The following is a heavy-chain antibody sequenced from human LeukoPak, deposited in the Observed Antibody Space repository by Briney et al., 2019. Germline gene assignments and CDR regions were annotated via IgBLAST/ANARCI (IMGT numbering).Heavy chain of an antibody. V-gene: IGHV1-2*02. Sequence: ASVKVSCKASGYTFTAYCVYWVRQAPAPGHGLEWMGWINPNNGDTIYAQKFQGRVTMTSDTSIATAYMELSRLRSDDTAVYYCARAPVAVDYWGQGTLVTVSS. CDR1: GYTFTAYC. J-gene: IGHJ4*02. CDR3: ARAPVAVDY. CDR2: INPNNGDT. D-gene: IGHD6-19*01.